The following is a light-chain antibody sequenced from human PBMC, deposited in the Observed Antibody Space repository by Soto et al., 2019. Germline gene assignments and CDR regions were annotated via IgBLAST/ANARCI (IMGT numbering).Light chain of an antibody. CDR1: QSVSSGL. V-gene: IGKV3-20*01. J-gene: IGKJ5*01. CDR3: QQYVTSPAIT. Sequence: DIELTQSPGTLSLSPGERATLSCRASQSVSSGLLAWYQHKPGQAPSLLIFDASRRATGIPDRFSGTGSETAFTLAISRLEPGDFAVYYCQQYVTSPAITFGQGTRLEIK. CDR2: DAS.